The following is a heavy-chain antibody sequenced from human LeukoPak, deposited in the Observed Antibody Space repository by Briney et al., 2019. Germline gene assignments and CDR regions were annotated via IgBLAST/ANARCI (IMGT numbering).Heavy chain of an antibody. CDR1: GYTFTGYY. V-gene: IGHV1-2*02. D-gene: IGHD3-22*01. CDR3: ATYYYDSSGPTTYDAFDI. Sequence: ASVKVSCKASGYTFTGYYMHWVRQAPGQGLEWMGWINPNSGGTNYAQKFQGRVTMTRDTSISTAYMELSRLRSDDTAVYYCATYYYDSSGPTTYDAFDIWGQGTMVTVSS. J-gene: IGHJ3*02. CDR2: INPNSGGT.